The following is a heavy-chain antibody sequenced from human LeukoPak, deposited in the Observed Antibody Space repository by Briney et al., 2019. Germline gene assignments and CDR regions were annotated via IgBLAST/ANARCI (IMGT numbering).Heavy chain of an antibody. D-gene: IGHD4-17*01. CDR3: AREPGDYYFDY. CDR1: GGSISSYY. Sequence: SETLSLTCTVSGGSISSYYWSWIRQPPGKGLEWMGYIYYSGSTNYNPSLKSRVTISVDTSKNQFSLKLSSVTAADTAVYYCAREPGDYYFDYWGQGTLVTVSS. V-gene: IGHV4-59*01. CDR2: IYYSGST. J-gene: IGHJ4*02.